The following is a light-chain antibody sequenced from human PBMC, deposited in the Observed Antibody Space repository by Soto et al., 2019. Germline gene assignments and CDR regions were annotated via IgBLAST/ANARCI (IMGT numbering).Light chain of an antibody. Sequence: QSALTQPPSVSGSPGQSVTISCTGTSSDVGSYNRVSWYQQPPGTAPKLMIYEVSNRPSGVPDRFSGSKSGNTASLTISGLQAEDEADYYCSLYTRSSTQGVFGGGTKLTVL. V-gene: IGLV2-18*01. CDR3: SLYTRSSTQGV. CDR1: SSDVGSYNR. J-gene: IGLJ3*02. CDR2: EVS.